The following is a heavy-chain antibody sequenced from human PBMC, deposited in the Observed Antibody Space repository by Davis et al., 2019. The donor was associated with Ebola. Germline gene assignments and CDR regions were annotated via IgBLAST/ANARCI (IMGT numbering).Heavy chain of an antibody. CDR2: IYSGGST. Sequence: PGGSLRLSCAASGFTVSSNYMSWVRQAPGKGLEWVSVIYSGGSTYYADSVKGRFTISRDNSKNTLYLQMNSLRAEDTAVYYCARDPLGSYGYGEAFDIWGQGTMVTVSS. CDR3: ARDPLGSYGYGEAFDI. CDR1: GFTVSSNY. J-gene: IGHJ3*02. D-gene: IGHD5-18*01. V-gene: IGHV3-66*01.